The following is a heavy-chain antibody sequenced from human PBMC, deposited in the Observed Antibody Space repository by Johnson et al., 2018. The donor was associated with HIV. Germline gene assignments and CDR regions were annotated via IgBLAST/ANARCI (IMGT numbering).Heavy chain of an antibody. Sequence: QVQLVESGGGVVQPGRSLRLSCAASGFTFSNYAMHWVRQAPGKGLEWVAVIWYDGSNNYYADSVKGRFTISRDNAKNSLYLQMNSLRAEDTAVYYCAKSPGKDDGGNSGGFDIWGQGTMVTVSS. J-gene: IGHJ3*02. V-gene: IGHV3-33*03. CDR3: AKSPGKDDGGNSGGFDI. D-gene: IGHD4/OR15-4a*01. CDR2: IWYDGSNN. CDR1: GFTFSNYA.